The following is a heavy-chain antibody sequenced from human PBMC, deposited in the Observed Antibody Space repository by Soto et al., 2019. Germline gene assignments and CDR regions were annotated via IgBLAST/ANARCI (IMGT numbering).Heavy chain of an antibody. CDR1: GFRFSDYG. D-gene: IGHD4-17*01. V-gene: IGHV3-30*18. Sequence: QVQLAESGGGVVQPGRSLRLSCVGSGFRFSDYGMHWVRQAPGKGLEWLAMMSFYGTYNYYADSVKGRLIISRDNSKNPPYLQRNSLRAEAPAVYFCAKDRSDGEYISVYDFWGERPLVTVSS. J-gene: IGHJ4*02. CDR2: MSFYGTYN. CDR3: AKDRSDGEYISVYDF.